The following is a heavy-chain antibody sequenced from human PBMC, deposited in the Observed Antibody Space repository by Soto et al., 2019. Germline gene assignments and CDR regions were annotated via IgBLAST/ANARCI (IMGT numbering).Heavy chain of an antibody. D-gene: IGHD2-15*01. CDR2: ISYDGSNK. CDR1: GFTFSSYG. CDR3: AKAPHGYCSGGSCSYPGTIDY. Sequence: PGGSLRLSCAASGFTFSSYGMHWVRQAPGKGLEWVAVISYDGSNKYYADSVKGRFTISRDNSKNTLYLQMNSLRAEDTAVYYCAKAPHGYCSGGSCSYPGTIDYWGQGTLVTVPQ. J-gene: IGHJ4*02. V-gene: IGHV3-30*18.